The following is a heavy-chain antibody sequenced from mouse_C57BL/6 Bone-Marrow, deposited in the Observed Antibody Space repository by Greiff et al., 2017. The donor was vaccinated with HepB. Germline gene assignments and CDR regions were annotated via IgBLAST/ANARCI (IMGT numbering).Heavy chain of an antibody. CDR3: ARERVYYYGSSPFDY. J-gene: IGHJ2*01. V-gene: IGHV5-4*01. D-gene: IGHD1-1*01. CDR1: GFTFSSYA. CDR2: ISDGGSYT. Sequence: EVKVVESGGGLVKPGGSLKLSCAASGFTFSSYAMSWVRQTPEKRLEWVATISDGGSYTYYPDNVKGRFTISRDNAKNNLYLQMSHLKSEDTAMYYCARERVYYYGSSPFDYWGQGTTLTVSS.